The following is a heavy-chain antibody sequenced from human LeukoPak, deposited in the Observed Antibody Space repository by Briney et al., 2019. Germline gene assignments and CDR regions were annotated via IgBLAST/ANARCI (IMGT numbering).Heavy chain of an antibody. J-gene: IGHJ4*02. CDR2: IKQDEGEK. Sequence: GGSLRLSCTASGFSSSSYWMSWVRQAPGKGLEWVANIKQDEGEKYHVDSVKGRFTISRDNAKNSLYLQMNSLRAEDTAVYYCARPSGYCSSGSCFPFDCWGQGTLVTVSS. V-gene: IGHV3-7*01. CDR3: ARPSGYCSSGSCFPFDC. D-gene: IGHD2-15*01. CDR1: GFSSSSYW.